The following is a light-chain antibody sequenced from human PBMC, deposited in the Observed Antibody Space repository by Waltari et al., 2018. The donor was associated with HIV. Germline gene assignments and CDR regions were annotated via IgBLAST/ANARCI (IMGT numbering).Light chain of an antibody. CDR3: QQSHSAPLA. Sequence: DIQMTQSPSSLSASIGDRVTITCRASQSINTYLNWYQQKPEKAPNLLIYVASNLQSGVPSRFSGSGSGTDFTLTISSLQPEDFATYYCQQSHSAPLAFGQGTKVELK. V-gene: IGKV1-39*01. CDR2: VAS. CDR1: QSINTY. J-gene: IGKJ1*01.